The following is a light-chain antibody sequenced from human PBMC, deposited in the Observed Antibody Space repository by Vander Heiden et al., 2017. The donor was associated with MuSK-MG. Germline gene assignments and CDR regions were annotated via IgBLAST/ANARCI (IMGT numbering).Light chain of an antibody. Sequence: DIKMTQSPSSLSASVGDRVTITCRASQSISSYLNWYQQKPGKAPKLLIYAASSLQSGVPSRFSGSGSGTDFTLTISSLQPEDFATYYCQQSYSTQVTFGPGTKVDIK. V-gene: IGKV1-39*01. CDR3: QQSYSTQVT. CDR2: AAS. CDR1: QSISSY. J-gene: IGKJ3*01.